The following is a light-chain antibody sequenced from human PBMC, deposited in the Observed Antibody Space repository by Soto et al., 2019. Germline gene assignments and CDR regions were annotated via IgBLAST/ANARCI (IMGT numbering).Light chain of an antibody. V-gene: IGLV2-18*02. Sequence: QSALTQPPSVSGSPGQSVAISCTGTSSDVGSYNRVSWNQQPPGTAPKLMIYEVSNRPSGVPDRFSGSKSGNTASLTISGLQADDEADYYCTSYTSSSTYVFGTGTKLTVL. CDR3: TSYTSSSTYV. CDR2: EVS. J-gene: IGLJ1*01. CDR1: SSDVGSYNR.